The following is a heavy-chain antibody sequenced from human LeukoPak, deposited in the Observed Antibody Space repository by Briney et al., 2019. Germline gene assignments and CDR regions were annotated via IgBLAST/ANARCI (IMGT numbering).Heavy chain of an antibody. D-gene: IGHD1-26*01. CDR1: GFSFSNYA. V-gene: IGHV3-21*01. Sequence: GGSLRLSCAASGFSFSNYAMSWVRQAPGKGLEWVSSISSSSSYIYYADSVKGRFTISRDNAKNSLYLQMNSLRAEDTAVYYCARSREASFDYWGQGTLVTVSS. J-gene: IGHJ4*02. CDR3: ARSREASFDY. CDR2: ISSSSSYI.